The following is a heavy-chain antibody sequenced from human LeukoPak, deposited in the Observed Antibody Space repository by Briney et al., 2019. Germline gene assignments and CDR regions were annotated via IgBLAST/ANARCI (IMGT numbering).Heavy chain of an antibody. J-gene: IGHJ4*02. Sequence: SETLSLTCAVSGYSISSGYYWGWIRQPPGKGLEWIGSIYHSGSTYYNPSLKSRVTISADTSKNQFSLKLSSVTAADTAVYYCARQWSTLSGSYYNVDFDYWGQGTLVTVSS. V-gene: IGHV4-38-2*01. CDR1: GYSISSGYY. CDR2: IYHSGST. D-gene: IGHD3-10*01. CDR3: ARQWSTLSGSYYNVDFDY.